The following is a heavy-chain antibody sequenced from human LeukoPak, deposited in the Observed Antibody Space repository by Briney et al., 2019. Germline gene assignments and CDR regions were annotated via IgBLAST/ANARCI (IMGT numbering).Heavy chain of an antibody. V-gene: IGHV3-7*01. J-gene: IGHJ4*02. D-gene: IGHD3-16*01. CDR3: ARDGRGGYLDY. CDR2: IKQDGSER. Sequence: PGRSLRLSCSASGFTFSSYWLSWVRQAPGKGLEWVANIKQDGSERYYVDSVKGRFTISRDNAKNSLYLQMNSLRAEDTAVYYCARDGRGGYLDYWGQGTLVTVSS. CDR1: GFTFSSYW.